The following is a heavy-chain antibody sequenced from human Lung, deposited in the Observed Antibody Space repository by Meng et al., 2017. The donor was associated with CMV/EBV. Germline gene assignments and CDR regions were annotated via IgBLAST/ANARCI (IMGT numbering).Heavy chain of an antibody. V-gene: IGHV1-46*02. D-gene: IGHD4-23*01. CDR3: ARDNSYINSWWFDP. CDR2: INPSGDHT. CDR1: GFTFNAYY. Sequence: FGFTFNAYYIHWVRQAPGQGLEWMGIINPSGDHTWYSQKFQGRVTMTRDTSTSTVYMELSSLRFEDTAVYYCARDNSYINSWWFDPWGQGTLVTVSS. J-gene: IGHJ5*02.